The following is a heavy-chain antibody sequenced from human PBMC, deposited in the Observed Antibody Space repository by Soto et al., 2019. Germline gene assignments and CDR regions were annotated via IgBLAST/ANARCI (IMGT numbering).Heavy chain of an antibody. J-gene: IGHJ5*02. Sequence: ASVKVSCKASGYTFTSYAMHWVRQAPGQRLEWMGWINAGNGNTKYSQKFQGRVTITRDTSASTAYMELSSLRSEDTAVYYCARGGMAARPRWFDPWGQGTLVTVSS. CDR2: INAGNGNT. CDR1: GYTFTSYA. D-gene: IGHD6-6*01. CDR3: ARGGMAARPRWFDP. V-gene: IGHV1-3*01.